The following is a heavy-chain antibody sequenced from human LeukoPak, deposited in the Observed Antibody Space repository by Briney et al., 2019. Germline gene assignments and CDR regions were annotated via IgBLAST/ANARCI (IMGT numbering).Heavy chain of an antibody. Sequence: SETLSLTCAVYGGSFSDYYWSWIRQPPGKGLEWIGEINHSGSSNYNPSLKSRITISVDTSKRQFSLKLTSVTAADTAVYYCARDGGTYGMDVWGQGTTVTVSS. V-gene: IGHV4-34*01. J-gene: IGHJ6*02. CDR3: ARDGGTYGMDV. CDR1: GGSFSDYY. D-gene: IGHD3-16*01. CDR2: INHSGSS.